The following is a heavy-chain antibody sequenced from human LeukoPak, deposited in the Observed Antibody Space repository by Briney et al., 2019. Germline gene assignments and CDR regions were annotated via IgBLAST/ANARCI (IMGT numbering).Heavy chain of an antibody. CDR2: INPSGGST. CDR1: GYTFTSYY. V-gene: IGHV1-46*01. D-gene: IGHD3-10*01. J-gene: IGHJ6*03. Sequence: ASVKVSCKASGYTFTSYYLYWVRQAPGQGLEWMGIINPSGGSTNYAQKFQGRVTMTRDTSTSTVYMELSSLRSEDTAVYYCARGPSITMVRGGQWYYYMDVWGQGTLVTVSS. CDR3: ARGPSITMVRGGQWYYYMDV.